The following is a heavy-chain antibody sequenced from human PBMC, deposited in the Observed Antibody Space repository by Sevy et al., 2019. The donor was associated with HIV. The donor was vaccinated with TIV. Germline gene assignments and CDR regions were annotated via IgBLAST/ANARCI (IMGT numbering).Heavy chain of an antibody. CDR1: GFTFSSFE. D-gene: IGHD3-3*01. CDR3: AKRGGQYDLGMDV. J-gene: IGHJ6*02. Sequence: GGSLRLSCAASGFTFSSFEMNWVRQAPGKGLEWVSYISSSGDTTDYADSVRGRFTISRDNAKKSLYLQMNSLRAEDTDIYYCAKRGGQYDLGMDVWGQGTTVTVSS. V-gene: IGHV3-48*03. CDR2: ISSSGDTT.